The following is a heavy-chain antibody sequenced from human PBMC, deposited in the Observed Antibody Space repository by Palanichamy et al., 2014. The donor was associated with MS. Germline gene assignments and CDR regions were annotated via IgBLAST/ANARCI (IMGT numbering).Heavy chain of an antibody. J-gene: IGHJ4*02. D-gene: IGHD6-19*01. V-gene: IGHV3-48*01. CDR2: ISTSSSTI. CDR1: GFTFSTYT. Sequence: VQLVESGGGLVQPGGSLRLSYAASGFTFSTYTMNWVRQAPGKGLEWVSYISTSSSTIYYSDSVKGRFTISRDNAKNSLYLQMNSLRAEDTAVYYCAGAYSSGWYKFDYWGQGTLVTVSS. CDR3: AGAYSSGWYKFDY.